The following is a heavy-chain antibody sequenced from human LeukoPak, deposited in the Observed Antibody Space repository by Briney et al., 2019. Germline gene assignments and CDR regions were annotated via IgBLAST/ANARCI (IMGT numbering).Heavy chain of an antibody. D-gene: IGHD1-7*01. V-gene: IGHV1-24*01. CDR1: GYTLTELS. Sequence: ASVKVSFKVSGYTLTELSMHWARQAPGKGLEWMGGFDPEDGETIYAQKFQGRVTMTEDTSTDTAYMELSSLRSEDTAVYYCATARGITGTYFDYWGQGTLVTVSS. J-gene: IGHJ4*02. CDR3: ATARGITGTYFDY. CDR2: FDPEDGET.